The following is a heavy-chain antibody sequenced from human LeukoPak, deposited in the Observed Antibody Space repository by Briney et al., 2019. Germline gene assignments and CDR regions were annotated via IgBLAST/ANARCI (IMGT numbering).Heavy chain of an antibody. CDR2: IYYSGST. CDR1: GGSISTYF. CDR3: VRGPYGASISNWFDP. J-gene: IGHJ5*02. Sequence: SETLSLTCTVSGGSISTYFWSWIRQPPGKGLEWIGYIYYSGSTNYNPSLKSRVTISVDTSKNQFSLKLSSVTAADTAVYYCVRGPYGASISNWFDPWGQGLLVTVSS. V-gene: IGHV4-59*01. D-gene: IGHD4/OR15-4a*01.